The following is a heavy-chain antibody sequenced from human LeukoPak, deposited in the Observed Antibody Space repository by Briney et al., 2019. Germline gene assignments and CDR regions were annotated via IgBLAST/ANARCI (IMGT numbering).Heavy chain of an antibody. J-gene: IGHJ4*02. CDR2: INSSGGST. CDR3: ARQTVAVPGGFDY. CDR1: GYTFTTYY. V-gene: IGHV1-46*01. Sequence: ASVKVSCKASGYTFTTYYMHWVRQAPGQGLEWMGIINSSGGSTSYAQNFQDRVTMTRGTSTSTVYMELSSLRSEDTAVYYCARQTVAVPGGFDYWGPGTLVTVSS. D-gene: IGHD6-19*01.